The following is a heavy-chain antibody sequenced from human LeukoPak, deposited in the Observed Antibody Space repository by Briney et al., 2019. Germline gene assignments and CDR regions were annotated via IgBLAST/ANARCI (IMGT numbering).Heavy chain of an antibody. CDR1: GFTFSSYS. J-gene: IGHJ4*02. CDR3: ARERSSGYHPFDY. V-gene: IGHV3-48*04. Sequence: GGSLRLSCAASGFTFSSYSMNWVRQAPGKGLEWVSYIRSSSSTIYYADSVKGRFTISRDNAKNSLYLQMNSLRAEDTAVYYCARERSSGYHPFDYWGQGTLVTVSS. D-gene: IGHD3-22*01. CDR2: IRSSSSTI.